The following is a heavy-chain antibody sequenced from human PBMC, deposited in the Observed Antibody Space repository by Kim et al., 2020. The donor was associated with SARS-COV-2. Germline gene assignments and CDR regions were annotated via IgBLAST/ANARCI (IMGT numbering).Heavy chain of an antibody. J-gene: IGHJ3*02. CDR2: IKQDGSEK. D-gene: IGHD3-22*01. CDR3: ARTQSGYYDSSGYYVAGAFDI. Sequence: GGSLRLSCAASGFTFSSYWMSWVRQAPGKGLEWVANIKQDGSEKYYVDSVKGRFTISRDNAKNSLYLQMNSLRAEDTAVYYCARTQSGYYDSSGYYVAGAFDIWGQGTMVTVSS. V-gene: IGHV3-7*01. CDR1: GFTFSSYW.